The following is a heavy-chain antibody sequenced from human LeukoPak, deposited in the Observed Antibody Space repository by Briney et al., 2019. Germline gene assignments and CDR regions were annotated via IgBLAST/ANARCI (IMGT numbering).Heavy chain of an antibody. J-gene: IGHJ5*02. D-gene: IGHD4-23*01. CDR1: GYSISSGYY. CDR2: IYYSGST. CDR3: ARAPGDYGGNSYWFDP. Sequence: SETLSLTCTVSGYSISSGYYWGWIRQPPGKGLEWIGYIYYSGSTNYNPTLKSRVTISVDTSKNQFSLKLSSVTAADTAVYYCARAPGDYGGNSYWFDPWGQGTLVTVSS. V-gene: IGHV4-61*05.